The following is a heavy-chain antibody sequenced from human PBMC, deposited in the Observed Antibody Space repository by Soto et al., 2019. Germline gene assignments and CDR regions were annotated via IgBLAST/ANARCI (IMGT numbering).Heavy chain of an antibody. CDR3: ASCDYSGSYYGWFGIDY. D-gene: IGHD1-26*01. V-gene: IGHV4-59*01. Sequence: SETLSLTCTVSGGFISSYYWSWIRQSPGKGLELIGYIHHTGSTNYNPSLKSRVTMSLDTSRNQFSLKLYSVTAADTAVYYCASCDYSGSYYGWFGIDYWGQGTLVTVSS. CDR2: IHHTGST. J-gene: IGHJ4*02. CDR1: GGFISSYY.